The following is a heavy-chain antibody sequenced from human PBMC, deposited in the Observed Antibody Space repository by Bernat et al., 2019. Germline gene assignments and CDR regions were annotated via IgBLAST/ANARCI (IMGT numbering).Heavy chain of an antibody. V-gene: IGHV3-33*01. J-gene: IGHJ4*02. CDR2: IWYDGSNS. CDR1: GFTFKNFG. Sequence: QVQLTESGGGAVQPGRSLRLSCAASGFTFKNFGMHWVRQAPGKGLEWVAVIWYDGSNSYYADSVRGRFIFSRDNSKNTLFLQMNSLRVEDTGVYYCARGRGWPSGYFDFWGPGTLVTVSS. CDR3: ARGRGWPSGYFDF. D-gene: IGHD3-10*01.